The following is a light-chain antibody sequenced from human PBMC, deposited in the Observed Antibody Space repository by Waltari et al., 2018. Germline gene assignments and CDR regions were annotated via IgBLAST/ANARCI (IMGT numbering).Light chain of an antibody. Sequence: EIVFTQSPSTLSLSPGARANLSCRASQSVGTFLAWYQQRPGQPPRLLIYDVSKRATGIPARFSGSGSGTDFTLTISSLEPEDFAVYFCQQRSNWLTFGGGTKVEIK. V-gene: IGKV3-11*01. CDR2: DVS. J-gene: IGKJ4*01. CDR3: QQRSNWLT. CDR1: QSVGTF.